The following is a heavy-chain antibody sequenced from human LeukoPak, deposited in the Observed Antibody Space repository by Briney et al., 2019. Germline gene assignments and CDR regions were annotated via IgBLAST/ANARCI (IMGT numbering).Heavy chain of an antibody. V-gene: IGHV4-4*07. Sequence: SETLSLTCTVSGGSISSYYWSWIRQPAGKGLEWIGRIYTSGSTNYNPSLKSRVTMSVDTSKNQFSLKLSSVTAADTAVYYCARDSPGQLRYFDWPWGYYYYGMDVWGQGTTVTVSS. CDR2: IYTSGST. D-gene: IGHD3-9*01. CDR1: GGSISSYY. CDR3: ARDSPGQLRYFDWPWGYYYYGMDV. J-gene: IGHJ6*02.